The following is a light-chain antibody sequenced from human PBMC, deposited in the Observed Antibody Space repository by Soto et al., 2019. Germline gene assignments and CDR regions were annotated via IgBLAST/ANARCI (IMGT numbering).Light chain of an antibody. CDR3: QQYNNWPWT. CDR1: QSVSSR. J-gene: IGKJ1*01. CDR2: DAS. Sequence: EVVMTQSPVTLSVSPGERVTLSCRASQSVSSRLVWYQRKPGQAPRILIYDASTRATGMPGRFSGSGSGTEFTRTISSLHSEDFAVYYCQQYNNWPWTFGQGTKVDIK. V-gene: IGKV3-15*01.